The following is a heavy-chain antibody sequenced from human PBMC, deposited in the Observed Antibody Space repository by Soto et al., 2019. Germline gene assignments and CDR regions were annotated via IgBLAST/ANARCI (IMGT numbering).Heavy chain of an antibody. J-gene: IGHJ4*02. D-gene: IGHD3-16*01. Sequence: QLQLQESGPGLVKPSETLSLTCRVSSGSKSSSNYYWGWIRQPPGKGLEWIGSIYYTGSTYYNPSLKSRVTISVDISKNQFSLKLRSLTAADTATYYCATVGGNFDYIWGGLRDHWGQGTLFTVSS. V-gene: IGHV4-39*01. CDR3: ATVGGNFDYIWGGLRDH. CDR1: SGSKSSSNYY. CDR2: IYYTGST.